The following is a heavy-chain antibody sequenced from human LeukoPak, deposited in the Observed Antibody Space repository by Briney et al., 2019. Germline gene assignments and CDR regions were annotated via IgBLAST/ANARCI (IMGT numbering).Heavy chain of an antibody. D-gene: IGHD7-27*01. CDR1: GGSISSYY. CDR3: ARDGHWGSYFDY. CDR2: IYTSGST. J-gene: IGHJ4*02. V-gene: IGHV4-4*07. Sequence: PSETLPLTCTVSGGSISSYYWSWIRQPAGKGLEWIGRIYTSGSTNYNPSLKSRVTISVDTSNNQFFLNLSSVTAADTGVYYCARDGHWGSYFDYWGQGTLVTVSS.